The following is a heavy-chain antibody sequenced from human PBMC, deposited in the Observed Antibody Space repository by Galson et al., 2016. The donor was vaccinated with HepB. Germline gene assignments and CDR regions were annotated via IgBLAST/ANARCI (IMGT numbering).Heavy chain of an antibody. J-gene: IGHJ6*02. CDR1: AFTFSSYG. Sequence: SLRLSCAASAFTFSSYGMHWVRQVPGKGLEWVAIIWYDGSNKYYADPVKGRFTISRDNAKNSLYLQMNSLRAEDTAVFYCARDQLYTGYDFPYYYYAMDIWGQGTTVTVSS. D-gene: IGHD5-12*01. CDR3: ARDQLYTGYDFPYYYYAMDI. CDR2: IWYDGSNK. V-gene: IGHV3-33*01.